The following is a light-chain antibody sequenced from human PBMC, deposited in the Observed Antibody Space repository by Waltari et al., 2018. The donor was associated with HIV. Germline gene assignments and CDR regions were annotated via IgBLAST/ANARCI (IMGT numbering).Light chain of an antibody. J-gene: IGLJ2*01. V-gene: IGLV1-47*01. CDR3: AAWDDSLSVV. CDR2: RNN. CDR1: SSNLGRNF. Sequence: GTPGQRVTISCSGSSSNLGRNFVYWYQQLPETAPKLLIYRNNQRPSGVPDRFSGSKSGTSASLAISGLRSEDEADYYCAAWDDSLSVVFGGGTKLTVL.